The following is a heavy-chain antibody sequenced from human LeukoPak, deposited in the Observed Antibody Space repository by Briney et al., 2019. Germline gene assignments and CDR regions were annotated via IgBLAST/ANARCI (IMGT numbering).Heavy chain of an antibody. CDR1: GGSFSGYF. J-gene: IGHJ4*02. V-gene: IGHV4-34*01. CDR3: ASSFYYDSRDY. Sequence: SETLSLTCVVYGGSFSGYFWSWIRHPPGKGLEWIGEITPSGSTNYSPSLESRVSISIDTSKKKLSLRLTSVTAADSAVYYCASSFYYDSRDYWGQGTLVTVSS. D-gene: IGHD3-22*01. CDR2: ITPSGST.